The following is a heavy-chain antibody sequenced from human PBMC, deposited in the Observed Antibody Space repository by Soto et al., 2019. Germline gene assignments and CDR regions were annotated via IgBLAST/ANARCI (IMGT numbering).Heavy chain of an antibody. V-gene: IGHV1-3*01. CDR1: GYTFTTYP. J-gene: IGHJ6*02. CDR2: INGGNGNT. Sequence: QVQLVQSGAEVKTPGASVKVSCKASGYTFTTYPMHCVRQAPGQRLEWKGWINGGNGNTKYSQKFQGRVTITRDTSASRAYMELSSLRSEDTAIYYCASGVGAHYYYYGMDVWGQGTTVIVSS. CDR3: ASGVGAHYYYYGMDV. D-gene: IGHD1-26*01.